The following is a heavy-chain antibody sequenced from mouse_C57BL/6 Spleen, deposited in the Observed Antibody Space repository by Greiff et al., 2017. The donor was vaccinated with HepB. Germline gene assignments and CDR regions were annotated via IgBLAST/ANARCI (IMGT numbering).Heavy chain of an antibody. CDR3: AKGGYYGSSYRYFDV. CDR1: GFNIKDYY. D-gene: IGHD1-1*01. CDR2: IDPEDGDT. Sequence: EVQVVESGAELVRPGASVKLSCTASGFNIKDYYMHWVKQRPEQGLEWIGRIDPEDGDTEYAPKFQGKATLTADKSSSTAYMQLSSLTYEDSAVYYCAKGGYYGSSYRYFDVWGTGTTVTVSS. V-gene: IGHV14-1*01. J-gene: IGHJ1*03.